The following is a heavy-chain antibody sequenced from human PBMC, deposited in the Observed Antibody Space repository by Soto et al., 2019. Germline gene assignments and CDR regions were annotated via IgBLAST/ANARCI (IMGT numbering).Heavy chain of an antibody. V-gene: IGHV1-8*01. J-gene: IGHJ5*02. D-gene: IGHD2-15*01. CDR3: ARSPGHHIVAGDWFHP. CDR2: MNPNSGNT. Sequence: RASVKVSCKASGYTFTSYDINWVRQATGQGLEWMGWMNPNSGNTGYAQKFQGRVTMTRNTSISTAYMELSSLRSEDTAVYYCARSPGHHIVAGDWFHPWGQGTMVTVYS. CDR1: GYTFTSYD.